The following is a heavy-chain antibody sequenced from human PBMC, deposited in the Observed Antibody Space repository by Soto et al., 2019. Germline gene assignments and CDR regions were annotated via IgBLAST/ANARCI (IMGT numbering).Heavy chain of an antibody. J-gene: IGHJ6*02. Sequence: PGGSLRLSCVASGFTFSNYAMSWVRQVPGKGLEWVSSIGGSGTNTYYTDPVKGRFTISRDNSKNTLNLQMNSLKTEDTAVYYCTWDGDIVVVPAAIPDYYGMDVWGQGTTVTVSS. CDR1: GFTFSNYA. V-gene: IGHV3-23*01. CDR3: TWDGDIVVVPAAIPDYYGMDV. CDR2: IGGSGTNT. D-gene: IGHD2-2*02.